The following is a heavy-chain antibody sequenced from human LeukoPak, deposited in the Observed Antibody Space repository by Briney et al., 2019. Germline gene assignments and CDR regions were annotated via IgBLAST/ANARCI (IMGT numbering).Heavy chain of an antibody. D-gene: IGHD5-24*01. V-gene: IGHV1-69*04. CDR1: GGTFSSYA. Sequence: SVKVSCKASGGTFSSYAISWVRQAPGQGLEWMGRIIPILGIANYAQKLQGRVTMTTDTSTSTAYMELRSLRSDDTAVYYCARRRDGYNTWYFDLWGRGTLVTVSS. CDR2: IIPILGIA. CDR3: ARRRDGYNTWYFDL. J-gene: IGHJ2*01.